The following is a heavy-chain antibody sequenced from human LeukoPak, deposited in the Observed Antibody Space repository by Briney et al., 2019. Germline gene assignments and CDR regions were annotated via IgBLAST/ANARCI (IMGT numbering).Heavy chain of an antibody. J-gene: IGHJ6*03. CDR1: GFTVSSNY. D-gene: IGHD3-22*01. CDR2: IYSGGST. CDR3: ARVSRSSSGYSVVNYYYYYMDV. Sequence: GGSLRLSCAASGFTVSSNYMSWVRQAPGKGLEWVSVIYSGGSTYYSDSVKGRFTISRDNSKNTLYHQMNSLRAEDTAVCYCARVSRSSSGYSVVNYYYYYMDVWGKGTTVTISS. V-gene: IGHV3-53*01.